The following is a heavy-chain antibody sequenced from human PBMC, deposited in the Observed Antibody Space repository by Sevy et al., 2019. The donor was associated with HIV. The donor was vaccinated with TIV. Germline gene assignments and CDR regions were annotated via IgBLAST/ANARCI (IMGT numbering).Heavy chain of an antibody. J-gene: IGHJ4*02. D-gene: IGHD2-21*01. CDR2: IQYDGSNK. V-gene: IGHV3-30*02. CDR3: VKEGGGEGGDH. CDR1: GFSFSSYG. Sequence: GGSLRLSCAASGFSFSSYGMHWVRQAPGKGLEWMSYIQYDGSNKDYADSVKGRFTISRDKSKNTLYLQRNSLRVEDTAVFYCVKEGGGEGGDHWGQGTLVTVSS.